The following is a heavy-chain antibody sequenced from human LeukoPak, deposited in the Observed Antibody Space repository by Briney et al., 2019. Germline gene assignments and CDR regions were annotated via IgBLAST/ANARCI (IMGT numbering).Heavy chain of an antibody. CDR2: ISAYNGNT. D-gene: IGHD3-22*01. CDR3: ARDRPVYYDSSGSLFDY. Sequence: GESLKISCKASGYTFTSYGISWVRQAPGQGLEWMGWISAYNGNTNYAQKLQGRVTMTTDTSTSTAYMELRSLRSDDTAVYYCARDRPVYYDSSGSLFDYWGQGTLVTVSS. J-gene: IGHJ4*02. CDR1: GYTFTSYG. V-gene: IGHV1-18*01.